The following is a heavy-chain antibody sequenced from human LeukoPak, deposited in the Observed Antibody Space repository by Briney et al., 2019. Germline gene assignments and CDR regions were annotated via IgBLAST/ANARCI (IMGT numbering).Heavy chain of an antibody. J-gene: IGHJ5*02. V-gene: IGHV4-31*03. CDR2: IYYSGST. Sequence: SETVSLTCTVSGGSISSGGYYWSWIRQHPGKGLEWIGYIYYSGSTYYNPSLKSRVTISVDTSKNQLSLKLSSVTAADTAVYYCARELPAAMPGWFDPWGQGTLVTVSS. CDR3: ARELPAAMPGWFDP. D-gene: IGHD2-2*01. CDR1: GGSISSGGYY.